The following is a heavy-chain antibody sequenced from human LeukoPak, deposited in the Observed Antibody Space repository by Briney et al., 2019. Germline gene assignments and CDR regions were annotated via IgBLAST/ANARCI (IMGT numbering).Heavy chain of an antibody. V-gene: IGHV4-4*07. CDR3: ASLSTFSGEYFDY. D-gene: IGHD3-10*01. CDR2: FYISGST. J-gene: IGHJ4*02. CDR1: GGSISSYY. Sequence: SETLSLTCTVSGGSISSYYWSWIRQPAGKGLEWIGRFYISGSTDYNPSLKSRVTMSADTSKKQFSLRLSSVTAADTAVYYCASLSTFSGEYFDYWGQGTLVIVSS.